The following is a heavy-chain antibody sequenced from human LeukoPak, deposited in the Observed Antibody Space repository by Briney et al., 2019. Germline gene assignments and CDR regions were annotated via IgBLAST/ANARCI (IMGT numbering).Heavy chain of an antibody. V-gene: IGHV4-59*12. Sequence: PSETLSLTCNVSGGSMSSAYWTWIRQPPGRGLEWIGCIHYSGSTNYKPSLKSRVTISVDTSKNQFSLKLSSVTAADTAVYYCARDPGFMVRGSRRGYDDYYYYMDVWGKGTTVTISS. J-gene: IGHJ6*03. CDR3: ARDPGFMVRGSRRGYDDYYYYMDV. D-gene: IGHD3-10*01. CDR1: GGSMSSAY. CDR2: IHYSGST.